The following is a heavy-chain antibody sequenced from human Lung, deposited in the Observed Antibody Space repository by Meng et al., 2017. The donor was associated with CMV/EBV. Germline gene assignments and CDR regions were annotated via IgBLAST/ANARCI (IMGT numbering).Heavy chain of an antibody. CDR1: GYTFNGYY. CDR3: ASLLGYCSSSSCYGGNYCFGY. V-gene: IGHV1-2*02. D-gene: IGHD2-2*01. J-gene: IGHJ4*02. CDR2: INPNSGGT. Sequence: SVXVSXXDSGYTFNGYYMHWVRQAPGQGLEWMGWINPNSGGTNYAQMFQGRVTMTRETSISTAYMELGRLRSDDTAVYFWASLLGYCSSSSCYGGNYCFGYWGQGTLVXVSS.